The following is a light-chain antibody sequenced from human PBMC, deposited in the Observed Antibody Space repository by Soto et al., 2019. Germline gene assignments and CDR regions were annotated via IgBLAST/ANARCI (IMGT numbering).Light chain of an antibody. Sequence: QSALTQPASVSGSPGQSITISCTGTSSDVGGNNYVSWYQHQPGKAPNLMIYDVTNRTSGGSTRFSGSKSGNTASLTISGLQDEDEADYYCTSYKTSSQYVVFGGGTKLTVL. J-gene: IGLJ2*01. CDR1: SSDVGGNNY. V-gene: IGLV2-14*03. CDR3: TSYKTSSQYVV. CDR2: DVT.